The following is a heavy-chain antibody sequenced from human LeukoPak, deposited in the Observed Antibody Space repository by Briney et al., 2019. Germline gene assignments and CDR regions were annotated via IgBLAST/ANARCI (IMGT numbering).Heavy chain of an antibody. Sequence: ASVKASCKASGFTFINYYMHWVRQAPGQGLEWLRIINLSVGITHYPQKFQDRVTMTRDTSTSTVYIELSSLRSEDQTVYYCARYINYGEKSNDYWGQGTLVTVS. D-gene: IGHD4/OR15-4a*01. CDR2: INLSVGIT. CDR3: ARYINYGEKSNDY. J-gene: IGHJ4*02. CDR1: GFTFINYY. V-gene: IGHV1-46*01.